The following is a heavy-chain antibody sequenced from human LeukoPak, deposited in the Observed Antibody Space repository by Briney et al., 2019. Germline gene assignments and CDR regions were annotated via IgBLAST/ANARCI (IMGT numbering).Heavy chain of an antibody. Sequence: GGSLRLSCAASEFTFSSYSMNWVRQAPGKGREWVSSISSSSEFIYYADSVKGRFIISRDNARNSLYLQMNSLRAEDTAVYYCARWLGAIAWPYYFDYWGQGTLVTVSS. V-gene: IGHV3-21*01. J-gene: IGHJ4*02. D-gene: IGHD3-16*02. CDR1: EFTFSSYS. CDR2: ISSSSEFI. CDR3: ARWLGAIAWPYYFDY.